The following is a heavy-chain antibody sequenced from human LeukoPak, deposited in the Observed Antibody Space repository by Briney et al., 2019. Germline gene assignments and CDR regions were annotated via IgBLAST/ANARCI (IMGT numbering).Heavy chain of an antibody. V-gene: IGHV3-7*01. D-gene: IGHD3-22*01. CDR3: ARLGYYYDSSGYYQNKYYFDY. J-gene: IGHJ4*02. CDR2: IKQDGSEK. Sequence: PGGSLRLSCAASGFTFSSYWMSWVRQAPGKGLEWVANIKQDGSEKYYVDSVKGRFTISRDNAKNSLYLQMNSLRAEDTAAYYCARLGYYYDSSGYYQNKYYFDYWGQGTLVTVSS. CDR1: GFTFSSYW.